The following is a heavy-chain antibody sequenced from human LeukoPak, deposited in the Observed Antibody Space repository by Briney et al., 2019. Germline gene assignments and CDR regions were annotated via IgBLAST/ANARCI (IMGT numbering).Heavy chain of an antibody. CDR1: GGSTSSSNYY. J-gene: IGHJ4*02. V-gene: IGHV4-39*01. CDR3: ARLGAGPTYYDFWSGYSSFYFDY. D-gene: IGHD3-3*01. CDR2: IHYSGNT. Sequence: PSETLSLTCTVSGGSTSSSNYYWGWIRQPPGKGLEWIGGIHYSGNTYYNPSLKSRVTISVDTSKNQFSLKLSPVTAADTAVYYCARLGAGPTYYDFWSGYSSFYFDYRGQGTLVTVSS.